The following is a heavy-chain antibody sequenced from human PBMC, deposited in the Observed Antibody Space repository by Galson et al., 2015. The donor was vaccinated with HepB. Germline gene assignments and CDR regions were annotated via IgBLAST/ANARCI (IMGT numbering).Heavy chain of an antibody. V-gene: IGHV3-48*02. CDR3: ARESPAYYDILTGYSYYYYAMDV. CDR1: GFTFSIYG. CDR2: ISSSSSPI. Sequence: SLRLSCAASGFTFSIYGMNWVRQAPGKGLEWVSYISSSSSPIYYPDSVKGRFTISRDNAKNSLYLQMNSLRDEDTAVYYCARESPAYYDILTGYSYYYYAMDVWGQGTTVTVSS. J-gene: IGHJ6*02. D-gene: IGHD3-9*01.